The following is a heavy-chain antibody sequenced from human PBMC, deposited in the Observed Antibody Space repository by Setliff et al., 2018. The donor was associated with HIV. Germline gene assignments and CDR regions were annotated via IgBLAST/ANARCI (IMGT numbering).Heavy chain of an antibody. V-gene: IGHV1-3*01. CDR3: ARGGAREYQLLYNYFDP. CDR2: INAGNGNT. CDR1: GYTFTNYA. J-gene: IGHJ5*02. D-gene: IGHD2-2*01. Sequence: ASVKVSCKASGYTFTNYAIHWVRQAPGQRLEWMGWINAGNGNTKYSEKFQGRLTITADTTASTAYMVLSSLTSEDTAVYYCARGGAREYQLLYNYFDPWGQGTLVTVSS.